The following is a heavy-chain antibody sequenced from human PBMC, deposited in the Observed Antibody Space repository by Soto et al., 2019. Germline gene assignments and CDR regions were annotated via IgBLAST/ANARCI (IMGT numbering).Heavy chain of an antibody. CDR2: INPSGGST. D-gene: IGHD3-3*01. V-gene: IGHV1-46*01. CDR3: ARVKGYYDFWTGYPTYMDV. CDR1: GYTFTSYY. Sequence: EASVKVSCKASGYTFTSYYMHWVRQAPGQGLEWMGIINPSGGSTSYAQKFQGRVTMTRNTSTSTAYMELSSLRSEDTAVYYCARVKGYYDFWTGYPTYMDVWGKGTTVTVS. J-gene: IGHJ6*03.